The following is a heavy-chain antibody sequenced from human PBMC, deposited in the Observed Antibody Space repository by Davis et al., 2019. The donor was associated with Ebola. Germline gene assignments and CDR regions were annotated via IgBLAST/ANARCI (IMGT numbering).Heavy chain of an antibody. D-gene: IGHD3-10*01. V-gene: IGHV1-69*05. CDR2: IIPIFGTA. J-gene: IGHJ4*02. Sequence: SVKVSCKASGGTFSSYAISWVRQAPGQGLEWMGGIIPIFGTANYAQKLQGRVTMTTDTSTSTAYMELRSLRSDDTAVYYCARATAMVRGVIITPGYFDYWGQGTLVTVSS. CDR3: ARATAMVRGVIITPGYFDY. CDR1: GGTFSSYA.